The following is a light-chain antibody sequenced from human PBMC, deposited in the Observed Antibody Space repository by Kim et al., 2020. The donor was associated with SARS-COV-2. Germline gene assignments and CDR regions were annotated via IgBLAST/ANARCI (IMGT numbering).Light chain of an antibody. J-gene: IGLJ3*02. CDR1: NIGSKS. Sequence: APGKAARITCGGDNIGSKSVHWYQQKPGQAPVVVIFYDTGRPSGVPERFSGSNSADTATLTISWVEAGDEADYYCQVWDRSTNRVFGGGTQLTVL. CDR3: QVWDRSTNRV. V-gene: IGLV3-21*04. CDR2: YDT.